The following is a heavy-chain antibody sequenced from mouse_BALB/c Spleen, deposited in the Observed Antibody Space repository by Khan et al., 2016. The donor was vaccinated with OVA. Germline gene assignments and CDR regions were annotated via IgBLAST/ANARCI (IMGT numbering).Heavy chain of an antibody. CDR2: IYPGTDNT. D-gene: IGHD3-2*02. J-gene: IGHJ2*01. CDR3: AREEALYYFDY. CDR1: GYIFTSYW. Sequence: QVQLKQSGAELVRPGASVKLSCKTSGYIFTSYWIHWVKQRSGQGLEWFARIYPGTDNTYYNEKLKDKVTLTADKSSSTVYMQLSILKSEDSAVYFCAREEALYYFDYWGQGTTLTVSS. V-gene: IGHV1-76*01.